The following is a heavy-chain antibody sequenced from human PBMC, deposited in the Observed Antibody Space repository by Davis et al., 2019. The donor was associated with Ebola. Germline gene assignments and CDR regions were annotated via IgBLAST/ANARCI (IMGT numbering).Heavy chain of an antibody. Sequence: GGSLRLSCAASGFTFYRYEMNWVRQAPGKGLEWVSYISGSATSTFYADSVKGRFTISRDNSKNTLYLQMNSLRAEDTAVYYCAKDGLLWFGGSLYWGQGTLVTVSS. V-gene: IGHV3-23*01. J-gene: IGHJ4*02. D-gene: IGHD3-10*01. CDR3: AKDGLLWFGGSLY. CDR1: GFTFYRYE. CDR2: ISGSATST.